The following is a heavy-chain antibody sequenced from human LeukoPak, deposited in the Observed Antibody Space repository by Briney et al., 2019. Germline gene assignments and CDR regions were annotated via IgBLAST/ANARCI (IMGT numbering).Heavy chain of an antibody. CDR1: GGSISSYY. D-gene: IGHD3-22*01. CDR2: IYYSGST. V-gene: IGHV4-59*08. CDR3: ARHPDYYDSSGYPGS. Sequence: SETLSLTCSVSGGSISSYYWSWIRQPPGKGLEWIGYIYYSGSTNYNPSLKSRVTISVDTSKNQFSLKLSSVTAADTAVYYCARHPDYYDSSGYPGSWGQGTLVTVSS. J-gene: IGHJ4*02.